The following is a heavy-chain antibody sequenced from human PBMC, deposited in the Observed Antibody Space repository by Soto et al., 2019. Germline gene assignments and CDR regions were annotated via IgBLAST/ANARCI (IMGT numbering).Heavy chain of an antibody. Sequence: SETLSLTCTLSGGSISRYYWGWLREHPGKGLEWIGYIYYSGSTYYHPSLKSRVTISVDTSKNQFSLKLTSVTAADTAVYYCARNYGDHSWVFDYWGQGTLVTVSA. CDR2: IYYSGST. V-gene: IGHV4-59*06. CDR3: ARNYGDHSWVFDY. CDR1: GGSISRYY. J-gene: IGHJ4*02. D-gene: IGHD4-17*01.